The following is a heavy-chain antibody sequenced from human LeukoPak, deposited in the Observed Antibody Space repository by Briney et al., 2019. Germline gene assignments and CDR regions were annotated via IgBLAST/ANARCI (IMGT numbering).Heavy chain of an antibody. CDR1: GYTFTGYY. Sequence: ASVKVSCKASGYTFTGYYMHWVRQAPGQGLEWMGRINPNSGGTNYAQKFQGRVTMTRDTSISTAYMELSRLRSDDTAVYYCARDRSGYYLNSIDYWGQGTLVTVS. CDR2: INPNSGGT. CDR3: ARDRSGYYLNSIDY. D-gene: IGHD3-3*01. J-gene: IGHJ4*02. V-gene: IGHV1-2*06.